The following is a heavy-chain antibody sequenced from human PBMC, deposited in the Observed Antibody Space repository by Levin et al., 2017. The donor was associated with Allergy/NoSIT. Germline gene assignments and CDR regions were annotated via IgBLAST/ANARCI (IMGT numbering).Heavy chain of an antibody. V-gene: IGHV1-58*01. J-gene: IGHJ6*03. CDR2: IVVGSGNT. CDR1: GFTFTSSA. D-gene: IGHD6-13*01. CDR3: AAEQGEREAGTHRYYYYMDV. Sequence: KISCKASGFTFTSSAVQWVRQARGQRLEWIGWIVVGSGNTNYAQKFQERVTITRDMSTSTAYMELSSLRSEDTAVYYCAAEQGEREAGTHRYYYYMDVWGKGTTVTVSS.